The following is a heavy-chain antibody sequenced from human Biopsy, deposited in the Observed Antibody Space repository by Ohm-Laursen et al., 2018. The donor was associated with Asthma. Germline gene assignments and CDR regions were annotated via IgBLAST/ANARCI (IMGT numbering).Heavy chain of an antibody. V-gene: IGHV3-66*01. CDR3: GRERSYMVDY. CDR1: GFAVSRDH. CDR2: IYSGGTS. Sequence: SLRLSCAASGFAVSRDHMFWVRQAPGKGLEWVSVIYSGGTSHTADSVRGRFTISRDFSKNTLHLQMNSLRAEDTALYYCGRERSYMVDYWGQGTLVIVSS. J-gene: IGHJ4*02. D-gene: IGHD3-10*01.